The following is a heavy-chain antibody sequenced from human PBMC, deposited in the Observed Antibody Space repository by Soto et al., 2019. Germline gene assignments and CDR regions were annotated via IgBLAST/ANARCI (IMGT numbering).Heavy chain of an antibody. V-gene: IGHV3-30-3*01. D-gene: IGHD3-22*01. CDR1: GFNFSSYA. Sequence: GGSLSLSCAASGFNFSSYAMHWVRQAPGKGLEWVAVISYDGSNKYYADSVKGRFTISRDNSKNTLYLQMNSLRAEDTAVYYCARGALITMIVVPLDYWGQGTLVTVSS. CDR2: ISYDGSNK. CDR3: ARGALITMIVVPLDY. J-gene: IGHJ4*02.